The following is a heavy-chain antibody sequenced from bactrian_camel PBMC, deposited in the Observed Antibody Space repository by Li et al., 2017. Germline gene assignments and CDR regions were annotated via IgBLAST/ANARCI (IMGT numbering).Heavy chain of an antibody. Sequence: HVQLVESGGGLVQPGESLRLSCVASGITFSRHDMSWVRQAPGKEVEWVAGITSLPALVRTASYADSVKGRFTISRDNAKNTINLELNSLKTEDTAMYYCATGSEIWFTEYEYWGQGTQVTVS. CDR3: ATGSEIWFTEYEY. V-gene: IGHV3-2*01. J-gene: IGHJ4*01. D-gene: IGHD1*01. CDR2: ITSLPALVRTA. CDR1: GITFSRHD.